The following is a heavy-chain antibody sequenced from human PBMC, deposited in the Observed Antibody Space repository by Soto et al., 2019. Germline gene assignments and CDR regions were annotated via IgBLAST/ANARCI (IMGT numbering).Heavy chain of an antibody. V-gene: IGHV4-34*01. CDR1: GGSFSGYY. Sequence: PSETLSLTCAVSGGSFSGYYWSWIRQPPGKGLEWIGEINHSGSTNYNPSLKSRVTISVDTSKNQFSLKLSSVTAADTAVYYCARAGRGYPDYWGQGTLVTVSS. CDR3: ARAGRGYPDY. J-gene: IGHJ4*02. D-gene: IGHD5-12*01. CDR2: INHSGST.